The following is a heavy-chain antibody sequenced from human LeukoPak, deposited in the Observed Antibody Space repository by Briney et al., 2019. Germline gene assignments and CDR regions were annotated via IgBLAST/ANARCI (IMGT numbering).Heavy chain of an antibody. CDR3: ASSFFYDNSGYYP. J-gene: IGHJ5*02. CDR1: GYTFTDYY. Sequence: ASVKISCKVSGYTFTDYYMHWVQQAPGKGLEWMRLVDPEDGETIYAEKFQGRVTITADTSTDTAYMELSSLRSEDTAVYYCASSFFYDNSGYYPWGQGTLVTVSS. V-gene: IGHV1-69-2*01. CDR2: VDPEDGET. D-gene: IGHD3-22*01.